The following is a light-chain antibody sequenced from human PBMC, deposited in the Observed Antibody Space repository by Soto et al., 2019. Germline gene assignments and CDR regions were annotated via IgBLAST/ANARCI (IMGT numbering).Light chain of an antibody. Sequence: QSALTQPASVSGSPGQSITISCTGTSSDVGGNYYVSWYQHHPGKAPKLMIYDISNRPSGVSNRFSGSKSGNTASLTISGLQAEDEADYYCSSYTSSSTFDVLFGGGTKLTVL. CDR3: SSYTSSSTFDVL. CDR2: DIS. CDR1: SSDVGGNYY. V-gene: IGLV2-14*03. J-gene: IGLJ3*02.